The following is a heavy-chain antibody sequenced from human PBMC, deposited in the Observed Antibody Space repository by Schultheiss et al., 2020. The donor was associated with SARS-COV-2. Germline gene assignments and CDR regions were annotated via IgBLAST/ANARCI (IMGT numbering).Heavy chain of an antibody. V-gene: IGHV4-34*01. D-gene: IGHD4-17*01. Sequence: SQTLSLTCAVYGGSFSGYYWSWIRQPPGKGLEWIGEINHSGSTNYNPSLKSRVTISVDTSKNQFSLKLSSVTAADTAVYYCARAATVTTSRESYNWFDPWGQGTLVTVSS. J-gene: IGHJ5*02. CDR3: ARAATVTTSRESYNWFDP. CDR2: INHSGST. CDR1: GGSFSGYY.